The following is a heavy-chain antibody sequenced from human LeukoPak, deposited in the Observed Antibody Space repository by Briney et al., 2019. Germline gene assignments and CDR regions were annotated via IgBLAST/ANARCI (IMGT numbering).Heavy chain of an antibody. CDR2: IYYSGST. D-gene: IGHD3-10*01. CDR3: ARHGVQRFGELSDDAFDI. Sequence: PSETLSLTCTVSGGSISSSSYYWGWIRQPPGKGLEWIGRIYYSGSTYYNPSRKSRVTISVDTSKNRFSLKLSSVTAADTAVYYCARHGVQRFGELSDDAFDIWGQGTMVTVSS. CDR1: GGSISSSSYY. J-gene: IGHJ3*02. V-gene: IGHV4-39*01.